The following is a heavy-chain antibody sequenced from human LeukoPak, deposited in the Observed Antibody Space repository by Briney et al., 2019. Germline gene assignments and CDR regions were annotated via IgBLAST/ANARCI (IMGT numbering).Heavy chain of an antibody. CDR1: GFTFSSYS. D-gene: IGHD3-22*01. Sequence: GGSPRLSCAASGFTFSSYSMNWVRQAPGKGLEWVSSISSSSSYIYYADSVKGRFTISTDNAKNSLYRQMNSLRAEDTAVYYCATARSGYYSFDYWGQRTLVTVSS. V-gene: IGHV3-21*01. CDR3: ATARSGYYSFDY. J-gene: IGHJ4*02. CDR2: ISSSSSYI.